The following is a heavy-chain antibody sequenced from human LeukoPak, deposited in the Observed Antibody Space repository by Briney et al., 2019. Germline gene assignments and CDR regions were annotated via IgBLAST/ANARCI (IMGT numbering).Heavy chain of an antibody. CDR2: ISPTGSTT. V-gene: IGHV3-74*01. D-gene: IGHD6-6*01. Sequence: GGSLRLSCTASGLSFSGHWMHWARQLPGKGLVWVSRISPTGSTTSYADSVKGRFTVSRDNAKNTLYLQVNNLRAEDTAVYYCARGPNSNWSGLDFWGQGTLLTVSS. J-gene: IGHJ4*02. CDR3: ARGPNSNWSGLDF. CDR1: GLSFSGHW.